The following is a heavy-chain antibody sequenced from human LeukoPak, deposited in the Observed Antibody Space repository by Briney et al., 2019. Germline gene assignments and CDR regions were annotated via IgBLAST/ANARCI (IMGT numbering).Heavy chain of an antibody. V-gene: IGHV1-46*01. CDR2: INPSGGST. CDR1: GYTFTSYY. J-gene: IGHJ6*03. Sequence: ASVKVSCKASGYTFTSYYMHWVRQAPGQGLEWMGIINPSGGSTSYAQKFQGRVTMTRDTSTSTVYMELNSLRAEDTAVYYCARGSEGSGSYYFRNYYMDVWGKGTTVTVSS. CDR3: ARGSEGSGSYYFRNYYMDV. D-gene: IGHD3-10*01.